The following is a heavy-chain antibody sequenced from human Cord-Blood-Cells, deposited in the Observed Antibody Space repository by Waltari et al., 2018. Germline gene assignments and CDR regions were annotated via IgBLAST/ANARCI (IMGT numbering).Heavy chain of an antibody. V-gene: IGHV1-2*04. CDR2: INPSSGFT. J-gene: IGHJ3*02. Sequence: LVQSGAEVKKGGGSVQVFCEASGYTLTASYMQWMRHALGQGLEWIGGINPSSGFTNYAQKFQGWVTMTRDTSSSTAYMELSRLRSDDTAVYYCARAWDNDAFDIWGQGTMVTVSS. CDR1: GYTLTASY. CDR3: ARAWDNDAFDI. D-gene: IGHD1-26*01.